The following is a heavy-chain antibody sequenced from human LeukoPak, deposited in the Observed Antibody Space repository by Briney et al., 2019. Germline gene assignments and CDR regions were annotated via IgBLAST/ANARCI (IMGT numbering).Heavy chain of an antibody. CDR3: ARAKTLEPTPSNAFDI. CDR2: ISAYNGNT. Sequence: GASVKVSCKASGYTFTSLDINWVRQATGQGLEWMGWISAYNGNTKYAQKLQGRVTMTTVTSTSTVYMELRSLTSDDTAVYYCARAKTLEPTPSNAFDIWGQGTMVTVSS. V-gene: IGHV1-18*01. D-gene: IGHD1-1*01. CDR1: GYTFTSLD. J-gene: IGHJ3*02.